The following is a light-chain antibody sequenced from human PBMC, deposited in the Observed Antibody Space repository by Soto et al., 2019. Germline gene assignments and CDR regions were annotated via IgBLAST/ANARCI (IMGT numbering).Light chain of an antibody. V-gene: IGKV3-11*01. CDR3: QQRFIWLT. CDR2: DAS. J-gene: IGKJ4*01. Sequence: EIVLTQSPATLSLSPGERATLSCRASQSVSTYLGWYQQKPGQAPRLLIYDASNRATGIPARFSGSGSGTDFTLTISSLEPEDFAVCFCQQRFIWLTFGGGTHVQIK. CDR1: QSVSTY.